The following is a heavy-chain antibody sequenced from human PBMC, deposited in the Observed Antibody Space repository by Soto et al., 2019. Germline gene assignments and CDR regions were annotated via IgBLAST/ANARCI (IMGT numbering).Heavy chain of an antibody. D-gene: IGHD2-2*01. CDR3: ARGYCSSTSCYEFDY. CDR1: GGSISSYY. V-gene: IGHV4-59*08. J-gene: IGHJ4*02. Sequence: PSETLSLTCTVSGGSISSYYWSWIRQPPGKGLEWIGYIYYSGSTNYNPSLKSRVTISVDTSKNQFSLKLSPVTAADTAVYYCARGYCSSTSCYEFDYWGQGTLVTVSS. CDR2: IYYSGST.